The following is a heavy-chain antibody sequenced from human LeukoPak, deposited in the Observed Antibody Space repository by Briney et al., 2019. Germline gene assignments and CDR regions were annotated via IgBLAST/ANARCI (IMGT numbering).Heavy chain of an antibody. V-gene: IGHV3-11*05. CDR1: GFSVSDYS. CDR2: VMSGRGST. D-gene: IGHD3-22*01. Sequence: PGGSLRLSCAASGFSVSDYSISWIRQSPGKGPEWISYVMSGRGSTNYADSMKGRFTISRDNAKNSVALQLDGLRADDTAVYFCARERRGNYYAFESWGQGTLVTVSS. CDR3: ARERRGNYYAFES. J-gene: IGHJ4*02.